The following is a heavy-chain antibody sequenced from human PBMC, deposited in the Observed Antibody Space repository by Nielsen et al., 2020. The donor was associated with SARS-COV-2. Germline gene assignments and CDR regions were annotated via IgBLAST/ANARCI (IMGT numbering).Heavy chain of an antibody. D-gene: IGHD1-1*01. V-gene: IGHV3-9*01. CDR2: ISWNSGSI. J-gene: IGHJ6*02. CDR3: AKDVSSDWNDHTSFTHGMDV. CDR1: GFTFDDYA. Sequence: SLKISCAASGFTFDDYAMHWVRQAPGKGLEWVSGISWNSGSIGYADSVKGRFTISRDNAKNSLYLQMSSLRTEDTALYYCAKDVSSDWNDHTSFTHGMDVWGQGTTVTVSS.